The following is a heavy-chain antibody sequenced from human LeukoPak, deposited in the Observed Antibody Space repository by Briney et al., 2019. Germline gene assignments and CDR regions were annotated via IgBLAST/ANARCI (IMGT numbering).Heavy chain of an antibody. CDR1: GFTFSSYA. Sequence: GGSLRLSCAASGFTFSSYAMHWVRQAPGKGLEWVAVISYDGSNKYCADSVKGRFTISRDNSKNTLYLQMNSLRAEDTAVYYCARDSASTPLAYWGQGTLVTVSS. J-gene: IGHJ4*02. V-gene: IGHV3-30*01. D-gene: IGHD3-3*02. CDR2: ISYDGSNK. CDR3: ARDSASTPLAY.